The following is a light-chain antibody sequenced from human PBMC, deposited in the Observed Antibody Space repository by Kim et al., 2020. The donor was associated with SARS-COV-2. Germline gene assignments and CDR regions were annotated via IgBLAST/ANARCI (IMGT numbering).Light chain of an antibody. Sequence: ASVRLSCTLNSGHSNYAIAWHQQQPEKGPRYLMKLDSDGSHTKGDGIPDRFSGSSSGAERYLTISSLQSEDEADYYCQTWDTGIQVFGGGTKLTVL. CDR1: SGHSNYA. CDR2: LDSDGSH. J-gene: IGLJ3*02. V-gene: IGLV4-69*01. CDR3: QTWDTGIQV.